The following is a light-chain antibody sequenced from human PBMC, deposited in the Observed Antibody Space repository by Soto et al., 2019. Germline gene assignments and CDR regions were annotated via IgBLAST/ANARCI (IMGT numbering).Light chain of an antibody. Sequence: IRLTQSPYTQSASVRDRVTLTWLARQSIGNWLAWYQQKPGRAPKFLMFDASSLESGVPSRFSGSGSGTEFTLTISGLQPDDFATYHCQQYKSYPWTFGQGTKVDIK. J-gene: IGKJ1*01. V-gene: IGKV1-5*01. CDR3: QQYKSYPWT. CDR1: QSIGNW. CDR2: DAS.